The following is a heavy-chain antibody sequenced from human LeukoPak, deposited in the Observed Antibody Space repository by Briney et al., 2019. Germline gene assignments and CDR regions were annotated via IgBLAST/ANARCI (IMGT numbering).Heavy chain of an antibody. CDR2: INPSGGST. CDR3: ATVRSGYYQSKFDY. D-gene: IGHD3-22*01. J-gene: IGHJ4*02. CDR1: GYTFISYY. Sequence: ASVKVSCKASGYTFISYYMHWVRQAPGQGLEWMGRINPSGGSTSYAQKFQGRVTMTRDMSTSTVYMELSSLRSEDTAVYYCATVRSGYYQSKFDYWGQGTLVTVSS. V-gene: IGHV1-46*01.